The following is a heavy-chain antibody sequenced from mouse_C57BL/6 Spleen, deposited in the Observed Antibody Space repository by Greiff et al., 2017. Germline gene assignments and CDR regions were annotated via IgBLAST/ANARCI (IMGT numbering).Heavy chain of an antibody. J-gene: IGHJ4*01. V-gene: IGHV1-62-2*01. CDR2: FYPGSGSI. D-gene: IGHD2-1*01. CDR3: ARHEEGYGNFYAMDY. CDR1: GYTFTEYT. Sequence: LQESGAELVKPGASVKLSCKASGYTFTEYTIHWVKQRSGQGLEWIGWFYPGSGSIKYNEKFKDKATLTADKSSSTVYIELSRLTSEDSAFYFCARHEEGYGNFYAMDYWGQGTSVTVSS.